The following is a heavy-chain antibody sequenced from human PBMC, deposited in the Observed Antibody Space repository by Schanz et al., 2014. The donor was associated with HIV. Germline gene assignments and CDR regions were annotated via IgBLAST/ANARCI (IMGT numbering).Heavy chain of an antibody. CDR3: ARGRDFFDWSYYPYY. CDR1: GFTFSSYA. J-gene: IGHJ4*02. Sequence: QEQVVESGGRVVQPGRSLRLACAASGFTFSSYAMHWVRQAPGTGLEWVAVIWYDGSNKYYADSVKGRFTISRDNSKNTLYLQMNSLRAEDTAVYYCARGRDFFDWSYYPYYWGQGTLVTVSP. CDR2: IWYDGSNK. D-gene: IGHD3-9*01. V-gene: IGHV3-33*01.